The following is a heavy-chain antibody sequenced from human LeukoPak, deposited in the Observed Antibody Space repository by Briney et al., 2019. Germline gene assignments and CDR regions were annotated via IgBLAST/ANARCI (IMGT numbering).Heavy chain of an antibody. CDR1: GGSISSSNW. CDR2: IYHSGST. Sequence: SETLSLTCAVSGGSISSSNWWSWVRQPPGKGLEWIGEIYHSGSTNYNPSLKSRVTISVDKSKNQLSLKLSSVTAADTAVYYCARNYYGSGSYYSDYWGQGTLVTVSS. J-gene: IGHJ4*02. D-gene: IGHD3-10*01. CDR3: ARNYYGSGSYYSDY. V-gene: IGHV4-4*02.